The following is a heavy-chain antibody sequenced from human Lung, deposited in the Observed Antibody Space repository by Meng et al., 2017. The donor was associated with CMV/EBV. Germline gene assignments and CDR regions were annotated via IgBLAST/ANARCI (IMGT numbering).Heavy chain of an antibody. V-gene: IGHV4-4*02. CDR2: IYHSGST. J-gene: IGHJ5*02. CDR1: ISRRNG. D-gene: IGHD2-2*01. Sequence: ISRRNGGSWVRQPPGKGLEWIGEIYHSGSTNYNPSLKSRVTISVDKSKNQFSLKLSSVTAADTAVYYCARDFSDIVVVPAAMGGFDPWGQGTLVTVSS. CDR3: ARDFSDIVVVPAAMGGFDP.